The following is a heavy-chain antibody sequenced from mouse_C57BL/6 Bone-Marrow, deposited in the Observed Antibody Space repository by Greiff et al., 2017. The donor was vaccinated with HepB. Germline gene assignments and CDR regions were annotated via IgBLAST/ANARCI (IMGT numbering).Heavy chain of an antibody. Sequence: SGPELVKPGASVKISCKASGYAFSSSWMNWVKQRPGKGLEWIGRIYPGDGDTNYNGKFKGKATLTADKSSSTAYMQLSSLTSEDSAVYFCARRGYNYGNYLYAMDYWGQGTSVTVSS. CDR3: ARRGYNYGNYLYAMDY. J-gene: IGHJ4*01. CDR1: GYAFSSSW. CDR2: IYPGDGDT. V-gene: IGHV1-82*01. D-gene: IGHD2-1*01.